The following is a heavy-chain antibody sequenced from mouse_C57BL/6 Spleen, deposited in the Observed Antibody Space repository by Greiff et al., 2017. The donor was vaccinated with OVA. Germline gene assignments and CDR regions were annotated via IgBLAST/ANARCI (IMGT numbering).Heavy chain of an antibody. D-gene: IGHD2-3*01. J-gene: IGHJ4*01. V-gene: IGHV6-3*01. Sequence: EVMLVESGGGLVQPGGSMKLSCVASGFTFSNYWMNWVRQSPEKGLEWVAQIRLKSDNYATHYAESVKGRFTISRDDSKSSVYLQMNNLRAEDTGIYYCTRWLLYAMDYWGQGTSVTVSS. CDR3: TRWLLYAMDY. CDR1: GFTFSNYW. CDR2: IRLKSDNYAT.